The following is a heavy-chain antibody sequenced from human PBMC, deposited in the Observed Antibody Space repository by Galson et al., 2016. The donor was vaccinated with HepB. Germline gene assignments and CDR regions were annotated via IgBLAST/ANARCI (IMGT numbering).Heavy chain of an antibody. V-gene: IGHV4-59*12. CDR3: ARYREGAGSHWDFDL. CDR2: IYYSGRT. J-gene: IGHJ2*01. Sequence: ETLSLTCTVSGASISGYYLSWIRQPPGKGLEWIGYIYYSGRTNYNPSLKSRLTISVDTTEKQFSLNLTSVTAADTALYYCARYREGAGSHWDFDLWGRGALVTVSS. D-gene: IGHD5-24*01. CDR1: GASISGYY.